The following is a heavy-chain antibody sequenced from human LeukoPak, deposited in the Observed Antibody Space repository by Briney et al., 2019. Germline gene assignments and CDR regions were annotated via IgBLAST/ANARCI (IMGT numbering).Heavy chain of an antibody. D-gene: IGHD1-1*01. V-gene: IGHV1-2*02. Sequence: ASVKVSCKASGYTLTGYYMHWVRQAPGQGLEWMGWINPNSGGTNYAQKFQGRVTMTRDTSISTAYMELSRLRSDDTAVYYCARDLEEVDAFDIWGQGTMVTVSS. CDR1: GYTLTGYY. CDR2: INPNSGGT. J-gene: IGHJ3*02. CDR3: ARDLEEVDAFDI.